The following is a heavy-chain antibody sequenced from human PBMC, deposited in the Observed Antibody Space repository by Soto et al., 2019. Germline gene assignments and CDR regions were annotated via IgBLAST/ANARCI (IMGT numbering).Heavy chain of an antibody. CDR2: IERYGSEK. V-gene: IGHV3-7*03. Sequence: GGSLRLSCTASGFMFGSYWMTWFRHGPGKGLQWVANIERYGSEKYYVDSVKGRFTISRDSADNSVFLDMNNLRVDDTAIYYCARVRATDYEIDYWGQGALVTVSS. J-gene: IGHJ4*02. CDR3: ARVRATDYEIDY. D-gene: IGHD4-17*01. CDR1: GFMFGSYW.